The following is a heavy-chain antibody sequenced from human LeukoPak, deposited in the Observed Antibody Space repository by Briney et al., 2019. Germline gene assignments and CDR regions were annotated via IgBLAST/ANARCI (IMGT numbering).Heavy chain of an antibody. V-gene: IGHV7-4-1*02. CDR2: INTNTGSP. D-gene: IGHD3-10*01. CDR1: GYTFTSYA. CDR3: ARAVSVFSGGSQGYYYGMDV. Sequence: ASVKVSCKASGYTFTSYAMNWVRQAPGQGLEWMGWINTNTGSPTYAQGFTGRFVFSLDTSVSTAYLQISSLKAEDTAVYYCARAVSVFSGGSQGYYYGMDVWGQGATVTVSS. J-gene: IGHJ6*02.